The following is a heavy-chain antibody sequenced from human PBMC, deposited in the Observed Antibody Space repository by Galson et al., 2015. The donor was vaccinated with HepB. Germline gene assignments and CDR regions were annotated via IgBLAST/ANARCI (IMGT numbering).Heavy chain of an antibody. Sequence: SLRLSCAASGFTFSSYAMSWVRQAPGKGLEWVSAISGSGGSTYYADSVKGRFTISRDNSKNTLYLQMNSLRAEDTAVYYCAKDFRPKFLPYCGGDCYLDYWGQGTLVTVSS. CDR1: GFTFSSYA. CDR3: AKDFRPKFLPYCGGDCYLDY. CDR2: ISGSGGST. J-gene: IGHJ4*02. V-gene: IGHV3-23*01. D-gene: IGHD2-21*02.